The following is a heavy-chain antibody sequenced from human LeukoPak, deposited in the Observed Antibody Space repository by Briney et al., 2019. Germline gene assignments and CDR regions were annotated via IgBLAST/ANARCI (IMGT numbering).Heavy chain of an antibody. D-gene: IGHD3-22*01. J-gene: IGHJ1*01. CDR3: AREAFYYYYDSSGYYYGKYFQH. CDR1: GFTFSSYW. V-gene: IGHV3-7*01. Sequence: GGPLRLSCAASGFTFSSYWMSWVRQAPGKGLEWVANIKQDGSEKYYVDSVKGRFTISRDNAKNSLYLQMNSLRAEDTAVYYCAREAFYYYYDSSGYYYGKYFQHWGQGTLVTVSS. CDR2: IKQDGSEK.